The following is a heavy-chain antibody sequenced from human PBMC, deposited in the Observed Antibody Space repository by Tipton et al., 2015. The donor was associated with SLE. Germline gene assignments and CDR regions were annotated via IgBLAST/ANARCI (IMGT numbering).Heavy chain of an antibody. Sequence: LRLSCTVSGGSISSYYWSWIRQPAGGGLEWIGRIYTNENTNYNPSLKSRVTMSVDTSKNHFSLKLISVTAADTAVYYCAREFLNPVTTVHYYFDFWGRGTLVTVSS. J-gene: IGHJ2*01. V-gene: IGHV4-4*07. CDR1: GGSISSYY. CDR2: IYTNENT. D-gene: IGHD4-11*01. CDR3: AREFLNPVTTVHYYFDF.